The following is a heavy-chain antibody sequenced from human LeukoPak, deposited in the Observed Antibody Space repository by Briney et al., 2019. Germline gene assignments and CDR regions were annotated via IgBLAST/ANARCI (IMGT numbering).Heavy chain of an antibody. V-gene: IGHV3-33*05. CDR1: GLTFSNFP. CDR3: ARGVEPLAANTLAY. Sequence: PGGSLRLSCAASGLTFSNFPMHWVRQAPGKGLEWVALIQDDGATTNYVDSVRGRFTISRDNSKNTLYLEMNSLSPDDTAVYYCARGVEPLAANTLAYWGQGTLVTVSS. D-gene: IGHD1-14*01. CDR2: IQDDGATT. J-gene: IGHJ4*02.